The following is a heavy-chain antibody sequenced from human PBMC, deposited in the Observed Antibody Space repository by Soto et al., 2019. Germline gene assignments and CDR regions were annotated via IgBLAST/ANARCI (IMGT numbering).Heavy chain of an antibody. CDR3: AKGYCSGGSCYSLVGGMDV. CDR1: GFTFSSYA. Sequence: EVQLLESGGGLVQPGGSLRLSCAASGFTFSSYAMSWVRQAPGKGLEWVSAISGSGGSTYYADSVKGRFTISRDNSKNTLYLKMNSLRAEDTAVYYCAKGYCSGGSCYSLVGGMDVWGQGTTVTVSS. CDR2: ISGSGGST. D-gene: IGHD2-15*01. J-gene: IGHJ6*02. V-gene: IGHV3-23*01.